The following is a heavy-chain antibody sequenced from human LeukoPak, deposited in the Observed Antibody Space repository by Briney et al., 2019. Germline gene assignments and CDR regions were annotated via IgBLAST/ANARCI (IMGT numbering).Heavy chain of an antibody. Sequence: SETLSLTCTVSGGSISSYYWSWIRQPPGKGLEWIGYIYYSGSTNYNPSLKSRVTISVDTSKNQFSLKLSSVTAADTAVYYCASALQRYYYYMDVWGKGTTVTVSS. V-gene: IGHV4-59*08. CDR1: GGSISSYY. J-gene: IGHJ6*03. CDR3: ASALQRYYYYMDV. D-gene: IGHD4-11*01. CDR2: IYYSGST.